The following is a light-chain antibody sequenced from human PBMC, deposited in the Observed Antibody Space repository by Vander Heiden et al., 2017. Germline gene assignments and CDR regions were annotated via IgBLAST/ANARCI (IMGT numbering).Light chain of an antibody. CDR3: AAWDDSLNGYV. CDR2: TNN. V-gene: IGLV1-44*01. J-gene: IGLJ1*01. CDR1: SSNIGSTT. Sequence: QSVLTPPPSASGTPGPRVTISCSGSSSNIGSTTVNWYQQLPGTAPKHLIYTNNQRPSGVPDRFSGSKSDTSASLAISGLQSEDEADYYCAAWDDSLNGYVFATGTKVTVL.